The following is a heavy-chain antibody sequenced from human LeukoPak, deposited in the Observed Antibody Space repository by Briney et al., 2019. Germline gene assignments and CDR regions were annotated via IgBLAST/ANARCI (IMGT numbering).Heavy chain of an antibody. CDR2: ISSSGSTI. V-gene: IGHV3-11*01. Sequence: GGSLRLSCAASGFTFSDYYMSWIRQAPGKGLEWVSYISSSGSTIYYADSVKGRFTISRDNAKNSLYLQMNSLRAEDTAVYYCARSRTTYYYDSSGETPWGQGTLVTAPS. CDR3: ARSRTTYYYDSSGETP. CDR1: GFTFSDYY. D-gene: IGHD3-22*01. J-gene: IGHJ5*02.